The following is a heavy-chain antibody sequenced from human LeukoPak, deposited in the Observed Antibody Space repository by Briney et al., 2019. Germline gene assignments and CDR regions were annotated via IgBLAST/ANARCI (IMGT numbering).Heavy chain of an antibody. CDR1: RLNLVDYP. CDR3: TRDQRGYSGYDLSGYYYGMDV. D-gene: IGHD5-12*01. CDR2: IRSKAYRRTT. V-gene: IGHV3-49*04. Sequence: ALLLSGTAPRLNLVDYPMGWVRQAPGKGLGWDDFIRSKAYRRTTEHAGSEKGRFTIARDESKHNAYLQMNSLKPEDTAVYYCTRDQRGYSGYDLSGYYYGMDVWGQGTTVTVSS. J-gene: IGHJ6*02.